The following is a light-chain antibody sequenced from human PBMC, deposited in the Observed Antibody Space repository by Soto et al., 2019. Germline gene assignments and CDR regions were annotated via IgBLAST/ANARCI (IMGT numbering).Light chain of an antibody. CDR1: QSILHTSNNKNY. Sequence: DLAMTQSPDFLTVSLGERATINCKSSQSILHTSNNKNYLAWYQQKPGQPPKLLFSWASTRHSGVPDRFSGSGSGTDFTLTIRSLQAEDVAVYYCQQYSGIPLNFGGGTKVEIK. J-gene: IGKJ4*01. CDR3: QQYSGIPLN. V-gene: IGKV4-1*01. CDR2: WAS.